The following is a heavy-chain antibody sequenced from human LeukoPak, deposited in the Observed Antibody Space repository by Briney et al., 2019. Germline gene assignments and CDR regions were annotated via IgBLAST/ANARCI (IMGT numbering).Heavy chain of an antibody. J-gene: IGHJ5*02. CDR3: ARGYCSSTSCPHMGWFDP. CDR2: IYHSGST. Sequence: SETLSLTCTVSGYSISSGYYWGWIRQPPGKGLEEIGSIYHSGSTYYTPSLKSRVTISVDTSKNQFSLKLSSVTAADTAVYYCARGYCSSTSCPHMGWFDPWGQGTLVTVSS. V-gene: IGHV4-38-2*02. D-gene: IGHD2-2*01. CDR1: GYSISSGYY.